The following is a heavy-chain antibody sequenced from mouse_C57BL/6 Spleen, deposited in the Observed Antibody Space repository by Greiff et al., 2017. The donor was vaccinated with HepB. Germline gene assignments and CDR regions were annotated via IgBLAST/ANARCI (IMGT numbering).Heavy chain of an antibody. CDR1: GFTFSSYG. V-gene: IGHV5-6*01. J-gene: IGHJ1*03. CDR2: ISSGGSYT. Sequence: EVKLMESGGDLVKPGGSLKLSCAASGFTFSSYGMSWVRQTPDKRLEWVATISSGGSYTYYPDSMKGRFTISRDNAKNTLYLQMSSLKSEDTAMYYCARHGDYYGSSYGDWYFDVWGTGTTVTVSS. D-gene: IGHD1-1*01. CDR3: ARHGDYYGSSYGDWYFDV.